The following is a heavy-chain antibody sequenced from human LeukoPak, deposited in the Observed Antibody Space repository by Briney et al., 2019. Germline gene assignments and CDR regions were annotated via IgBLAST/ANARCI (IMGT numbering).Heavy chain of an antibody. D-gene: IGHD3-10*01. CDR3: AKGSGSPYYFDY. CDR1: GFTFNRYW. CDR2: ISGNGGAT. Sequence: PGGSLRLSCAASGFTFNRYWMSWVRQAPGKGLECVSLISGNGGATYYADSVKGRFTISRDNSKSTLYLQMNSLRADDTAVYYCAKGSGSPYYFDYWGQGTLVTVSS. V-gene: IGHV3-23*01. J-gene: IGHJ4*02.